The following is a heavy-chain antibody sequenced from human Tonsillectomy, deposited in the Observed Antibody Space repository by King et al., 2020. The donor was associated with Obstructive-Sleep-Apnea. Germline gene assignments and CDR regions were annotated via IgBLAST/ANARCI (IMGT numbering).Heavy chain of an antibody. V-gene: IGHV3-30-3*01. CDR1: GFTFSSYA. CDR3: ARDGADSGCRAYYFDY. J-gene: IGHJ4*02. Sequence: VQLVESGGGVVQPGRSLRLSCAASGFTFSSYAMHWVRQTPGKGLEWVAVISYEGGNKYYADSVRGRFTISRDNSKNTLYLQMNNLRPEDTAVYYCARDGADSGCRAYYFDYWGQGTLITVSS. CDR2: ISYEGGNK. D-gene: IGHD6-19*01.